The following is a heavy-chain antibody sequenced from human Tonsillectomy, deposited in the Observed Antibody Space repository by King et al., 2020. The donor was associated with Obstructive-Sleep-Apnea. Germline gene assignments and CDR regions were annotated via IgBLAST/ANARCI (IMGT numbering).Heavy chain of an antibody. Sequence: VQLVESGGGVVQPGRSLRLSCAASGFTFSSYAMHWVRQAPGKGLEWVAVISYDGRSKYYADSVKGRFTISRDNCKNTLYLQMNSLRAEDTAMYYCARDFTMIMFGGVIVDWGQGTLVTVSS. CDR2: ISYDGRSK. D-gene: IGHD3-16*02. CDR1: GFTFSSYA. J-gene: IGHJ4*02. V-gene: IGHV3-30*04. CDR3: ARDFTMIMFGGVIVD.